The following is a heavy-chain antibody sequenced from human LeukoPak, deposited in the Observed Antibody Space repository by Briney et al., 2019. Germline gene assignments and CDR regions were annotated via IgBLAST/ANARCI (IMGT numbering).Heavy chain of an antibody. D-gene: IGHD3-10*01. V-gene: IGHV3-49*03. Sequence: GRSLRLSCTASGFTFGDYAMSWFRQAPGKGLEWVGFIRSKAYGGTTEYAASVKGRFTISRDDSKSIAYLQMNSLKTEDTAVYYCTRAVELLWLTGYHRGYWGQGTLVTVSS. CDR2: IRSKAYGGTT. CDR3: TRAVELLWLTGYHRGY. CDR1: GFTFGDYA. J-gene: IGHJ4*02.